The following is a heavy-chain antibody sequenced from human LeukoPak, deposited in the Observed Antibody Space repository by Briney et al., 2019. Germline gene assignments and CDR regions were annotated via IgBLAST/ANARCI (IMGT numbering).Heavy chain of an antibody. CDR3: ARVLRYSYGEDSFDI. V-gene: IGHV1-2*02. CDR1: GYTFTCYY. J-gene: IGHJ3*02. Sequence: ASVKVSCKASGYTFTCYYMHWVGQAPGQGLEWMGWINPNSGGTNYAQKFQGRVTMTRDTSISTPYMELSRLRSDDTAVYYCARVLRYSYGEDSFDIWGQGTMVTVSS. D-gene: IGHD5-18*01. CDR2: INPNSGGT.